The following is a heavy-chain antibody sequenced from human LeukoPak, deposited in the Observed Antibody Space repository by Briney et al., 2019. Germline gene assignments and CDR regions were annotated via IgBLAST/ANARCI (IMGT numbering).Heavy chain of an antibody. CDR1: GYSFTSYW. D-gene: IGHD3-22*01. J-gene: IGHJ4*02. V-gene: IGHV5-51*01. CDR2: IYPGDSDT. Sequence: GESLKISCKGSGYSFTSYWIGWVRQMPGKGLEWMGIIYPGDSDTRYSPSFQGQVTISADKSISTAYLQWSSLKASDTAMYYCAVSYYYDGSGYHLADYWGQGTLVTVSS. CDR3: AVSYYYDGSGYHLADY.